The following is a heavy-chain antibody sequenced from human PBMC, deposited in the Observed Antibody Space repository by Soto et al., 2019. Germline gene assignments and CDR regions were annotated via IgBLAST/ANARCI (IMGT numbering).Heavy chain of an antibody. CDR2: MNPNSGNT. V-gene: IGHV1-8*01. CDR1: GYTFTSYD. CDR3: ARSARYYYYYGMDV. Sequence: ASVKVSCKASGYTFTSYDINWVRQATGQGLEWTGWMNPNSGNTGYAQKFQGRVTMTRNTSISTAYMELSSLRSEDTAVYYCARSARYYYYYGMDVWGQGTTVTVSS. J-gene: IGHJ6*02. D-gene: IGHD6-13*01.